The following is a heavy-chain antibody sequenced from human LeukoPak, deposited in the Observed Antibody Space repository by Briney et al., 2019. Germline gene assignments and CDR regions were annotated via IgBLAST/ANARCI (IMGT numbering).Heavy chain of an antibody. J-gene: IGHJ3*02. CDR2: IYYSGST. D-gene: IGHD3-22*01. CDR1: GGSISSYY. CDR3: ARVYYYDSSGYYPDAFDI. V-gene: IGHV4-59*01. Sequence: PSETLSLTCTASGGSISSYYWSWIRQPPGKGLEWIGYIYYSGSTNYNPSLKSRVTISVDTSKNQFSLKLSSVTAADTAVYYCARVYYYDSSGYYPDAFDIWGQGTMVTVSS.